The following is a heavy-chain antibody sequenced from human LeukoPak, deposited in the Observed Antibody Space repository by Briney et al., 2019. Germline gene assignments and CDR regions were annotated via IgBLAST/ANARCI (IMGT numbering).Heavy chain of an antibody. Sequence: GGSLRLSCAASGFTFSNYAMSWVRQAPGKAREWVSSISGGGGTTYYADSVKGRFTISRDNAKNSLYLQMSSLRAEDTAVYYCARRMAGLGSPFDSWGQGTLVTVSS. J-gene: IGHJ4*02. V-gene: IGHV3-23*01. CDR3: ARRMAGLGSPFDS. CDR1: GFTFSNYA. D-gene: IGHD2-2*03. CDR2: ISGGGGTT.